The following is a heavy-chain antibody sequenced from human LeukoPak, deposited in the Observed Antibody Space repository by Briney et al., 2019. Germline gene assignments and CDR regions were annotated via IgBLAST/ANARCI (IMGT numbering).Heavy chain of an antibody. CDR1: GGSFSGYY. J-gene: IGHJ4*02. V-gene: IGHV4-34*01. CDR2: INHSGST. D-gene: IGHD6-13*01. CDR3: ARGLRRFLAAAGTSFDY. Sequence: PSETLSLTCAVYGGSFSGYYWSWIRQPPGKGLEWIGEINHSGSTNYNPSLKSRVTISVNTSKNQFSLKLSSVTAADTAVYYCARGLRRFLAAAGTSFDYWGQGTLVTVSS.